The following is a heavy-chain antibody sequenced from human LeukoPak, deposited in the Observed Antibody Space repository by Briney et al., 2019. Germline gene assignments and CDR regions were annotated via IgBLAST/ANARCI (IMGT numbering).Heavy chain of an antibody. D-gene: IGHD5-18*01. Sequence: SETLSLTCTVSGGSMSTYAWSWIRQSAGKGLEWIGRLYSGGTNYYNPSLKSRVSMSKDAFKKEVYLEMKFVTAADTAVYYCARDDPGYFYTWGQGILVTASS. CDR1: GGSMSTYA. V-gene: IGHV4-4*07. J-gene: IGHJ5*02. CDR2: LYSGGTN. CDR3: ARDDPGYFYT.